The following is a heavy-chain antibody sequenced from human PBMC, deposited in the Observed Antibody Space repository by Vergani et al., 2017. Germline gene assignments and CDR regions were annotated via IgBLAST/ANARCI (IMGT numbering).Heavy chain of an antibody. V-gene: IGHV3-49*04. Sequence: EEQLVESGGGLVQPGRSLRLSCSASGFTFGDYAVTWVRQAPGKGLEWVGFIRSKAFGGTTEYAASVKDRFTISRDDSKGIDYLQMNSLKTEDTAVYYCVKTPGSXSGGSCHWDAFDIWGQGTMVTVSS. CDR3: VKTPGSXSGGSCHWDAFDI. D-gene: IGHD2-15*01. CDR2: IRSKAFGGTT. CDR1: GFTFGDYA. J-gene: IGHJ3*02.